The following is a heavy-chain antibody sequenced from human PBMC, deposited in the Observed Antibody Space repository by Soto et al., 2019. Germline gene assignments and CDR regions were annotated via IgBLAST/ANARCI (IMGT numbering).Heavy chain of an antibody. D-gene: IGHD3-22*01. Sequence: NPSETLSLTCAVSGGSISSGGYSWSWIRQPPGKGLEWIGYIYHSGSTYYNPSLKRRVTISVDRSKNQFSLKLSSVTAADTAVYYCAREGSYYDSSGYTRDAFDIWGQGTMVTVSS. J-gene: IGHJ3*02. CDR2: IYHSGST. CDR3: AREGSYYDSSGYTRDAFDI. V-gene: IGHV4-30-2*01. CDR1: GGSISSGGYS.